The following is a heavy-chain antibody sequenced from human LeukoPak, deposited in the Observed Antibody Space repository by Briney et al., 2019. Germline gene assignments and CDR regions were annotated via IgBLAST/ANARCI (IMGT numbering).Heavy chain of an antibody. V-gene: IGHV4-61*02. CDR3: ARGQGVDFWSGYYTYYFDY. CDR1: GGSISSGSYY. Sequence: SETLSLTCTVSGGSISSGSYYWSWIRQPAGKGLEWIGRIYTSGSTNYNPSLKSRVTISVDTSKNQFSLKLSSVTAADTAVYYCARGQGVDFWSGYYTYYFDYWGQGTLVTVSS. CDR2: IYTSGST. D-gene: IGHD3-3*01. J-gene: IGHJ4*02.